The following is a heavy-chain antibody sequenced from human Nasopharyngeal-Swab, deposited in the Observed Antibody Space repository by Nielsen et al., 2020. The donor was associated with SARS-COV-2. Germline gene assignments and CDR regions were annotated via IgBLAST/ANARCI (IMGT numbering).Heavy chain of an antibody. J-gene: IGHJ5*02. D-gene: IGHD4-17*01. CDR2: VMPKFDTA. Sequence: SVTVSCKTSGGTFRNYGISWVRQAPGQGLEWMGGVMPKFDTANYAQKFQDRVTITADESTSTVYLELISLTSDDTAVYYCARDSDYGDYIGWFDPWGQGTLVTVSS. V-gene: IGHV1-69*13. CDR3: ARDSDYGDYIGWFDP. CDR1: GGTFRNYG.